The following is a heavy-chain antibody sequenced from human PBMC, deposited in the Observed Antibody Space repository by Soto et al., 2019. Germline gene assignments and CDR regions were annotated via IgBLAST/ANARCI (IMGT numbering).Heavy chain of an antibody. CDR1: GASFSGYY. Sequence: QVQLQQWGAGLLKPSETLSLSCAVYGASFSGYYWNWIRQPPGKGLEWIGEINQSGSTNHSPSLKTRVTISVDTSKQQFSLRVSSVTAADTAVYYCARRFSGTGRYFDYWGQGTLVTVSS. V-gene: IGHV4-34*02. D-gene: IGHD1-1*01. CDR2: INQSGST. CDR3: ARRFSGTGRYFDY. J-gene: IGHJ4*02.